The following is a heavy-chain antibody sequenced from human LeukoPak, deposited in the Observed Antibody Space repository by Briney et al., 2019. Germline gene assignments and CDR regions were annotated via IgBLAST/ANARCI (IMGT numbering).Heavy chain of an antibody. CDR3: ARVYGSGYDFRGAFDI. CDR1: AGSISTYY. CDR2: IYYTGST. J-gene: IGHJ3*02. V-gene: IGHV4-59*01. D-gene: IGHD5-12*01. Sequence: SETLSLTCSVSAGSISTYYWTWIRQPPGKGLEWIGYIYYTGSTNYNPSLKSRVTISVHTSKNQFSLKLSSVTAADTAVYYCARVYGSGYDFRGAFDIWGQGTMVTVYS.